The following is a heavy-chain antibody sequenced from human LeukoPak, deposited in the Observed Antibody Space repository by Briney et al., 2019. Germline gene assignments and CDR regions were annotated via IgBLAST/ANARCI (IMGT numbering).Heavy chain of an antibody. CDR2: IYYSGST. Sequence: SETLSLTCTVSGGSISSYYWNWIRQPPGKGLEWIGYIYYSGSTNYNPSLKSRVTISVDTSKKQFSLKLSSVTAADTAVYYCARARGVGGGPVPGTNLFDPWGQGTLVTVSS. D-gene: IGHD6-19*01. CDR3: ARARGVGGGPVPGTNLFDP. J-gene: IGHJ5*02. CDR1: GGSISSYY. V-gene: IGHV4-59*01.